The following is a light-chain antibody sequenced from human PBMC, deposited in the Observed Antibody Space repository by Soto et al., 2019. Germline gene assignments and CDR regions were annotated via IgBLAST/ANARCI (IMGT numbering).Light chain of an antibody. CDR3: QNFDSAPQT. J-gene: IGKJ1*01. V-gene: IGKV1-27*01. CDR2: EAS. CDR1: HGIRHY. Sequence: KINQSPSAVSASIGDRVTITCRASHGIRHYLALYQQKPGKVPKLLIYEASNLQSGVPSRFRGGGSGTEFTLTISSLQPEDVATYYCQNFDSAPQTFGQGTKVAI.